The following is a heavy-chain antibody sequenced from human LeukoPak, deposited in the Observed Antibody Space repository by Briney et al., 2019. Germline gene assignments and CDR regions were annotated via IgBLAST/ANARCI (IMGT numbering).Heavy chain of an antibody. V-gene: IGHV1-3*01. CDR3: ARDLRVPAGRVYYYGMDV. Sequence: ASVKVSCKASGYTFTSYAMHWVRQAPGQRLEWMGWINAGNGNTKYSQKFQGRVTITRDTSASTAYMELSSLGSEDTAVYYCARDLRVPAGRVYYYGMDVWGQGTTVTVSS. J-gene: IGHJ6*02. CDR1: GYTFTSYA. D-gene: IGHD2-2*01. CDR2: INAGNGNT.